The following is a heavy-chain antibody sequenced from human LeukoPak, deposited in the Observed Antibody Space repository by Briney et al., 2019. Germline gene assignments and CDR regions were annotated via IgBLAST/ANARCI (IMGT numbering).Heavy chain of an antibody. CDR1: GGTFSSYA. CDR3: ARDGLYSYGYSYFDY. Sequence: GASVKVSCKASGGTFSSYAISWVRQAPGQGLEWMGGIIPIFGTANYAQKFQGRVTITTDESTSTAYMELSRLRSEDTAVYYCARDGLYSYGYSYFDYWGQGTLVTVSS. D-gene: IGHD5-18*01. V-gene: IGHV1-69*05. CDR2: IIPIFGTA. J-gene: IGHJ4*02.